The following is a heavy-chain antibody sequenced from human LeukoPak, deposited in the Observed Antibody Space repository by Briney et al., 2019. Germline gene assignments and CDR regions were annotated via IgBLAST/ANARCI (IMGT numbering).Heavy chain of an antibody. J-gene: IGHJ4*02. CDR3: ARGGGSNYIDH. Sequence: GGSLRLSCAASGFTFSSYAMSWVRQAPGKGLEWVSYISSSSDYTNYADSVKGRFTISRDNAKNSLYLQVNSLRAEDTAVYYCARGGGSNYIDHWGQGTLVTVSS. CDR1: GFTFSSYA. CDR2: ISSSSDYT. D-gene: IGHD3-16*01. V-gene: IGHV3-11*05.